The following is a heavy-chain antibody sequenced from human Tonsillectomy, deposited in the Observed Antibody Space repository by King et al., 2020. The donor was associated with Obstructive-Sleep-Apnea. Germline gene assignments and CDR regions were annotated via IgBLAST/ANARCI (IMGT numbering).Heavy chain of an antibody. CDR2: ISSTGNTI. CDR1: GFTLSDYY. Sequence: VQLVESGGGLVKPGGSLRLSCAASGFTLSDYYMSWIRQAPGKGLEWVSYISSTGNTIYYADSMKGRFTISRDNVKNSLYLQMSSLKAEDTAVYYWARDPTDYYGSGGYYNRAFYFWGPGTMVTVSS. J-gene: IGHJ3*01. CDR3: ARDPTDYYGSGGYYNRAFYF. D-gene: IGHD3-10*01. V-gene: IGHV3-11*01.